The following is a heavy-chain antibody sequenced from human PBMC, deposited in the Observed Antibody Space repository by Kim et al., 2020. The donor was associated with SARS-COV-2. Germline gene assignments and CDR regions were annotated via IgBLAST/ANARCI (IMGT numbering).Heavy chain of an antibody. Sequence: YYAGSLKGQFTISRDNSKNTLYLQMNSLRADDTAVYYCARDDNAYSGYNVWGQGTLVTVSS. CDR3: ARDDNAYSGYNV. V-gene: IGHV3-30*01. J-gene: IGHJ4*02. D-gene: IGHD5-12*01.